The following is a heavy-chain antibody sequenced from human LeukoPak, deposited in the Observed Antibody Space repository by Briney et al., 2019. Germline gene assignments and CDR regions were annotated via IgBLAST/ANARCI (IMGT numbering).Heavy chain of an antibody. V-gene: IGHV3-49*03. J-gene: IGHJ4*02. Sequence: GGSLRLSCAASGFTFSSYSMNWFRQAPGKGLEWVGFIRSKAYGGTTEYAASVKGRFTISRDDSKSIAYLQMNSLKTEDTAVYYCTRCPYLWFGELLSMFDYWGQGTLVTVSS. CDR3: TRCPYLWFGELLSMFDY. CDR2: IRSKAYGGTT. D-gene: IGHD3-10*01. CDR1: GFTFSSYS.